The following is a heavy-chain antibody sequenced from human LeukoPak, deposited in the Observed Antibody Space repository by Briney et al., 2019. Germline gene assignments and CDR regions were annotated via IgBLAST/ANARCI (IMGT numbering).Heavy chain of an antibody. D-gene: IGHD2-8*01. CDR3: ARKYAARYGMDV. V-gene: IGHV4-39*01. CDR1: GGSISSSSCY. CDR2: IYYSGST. J-gene: IGHJ6*02. Sequence: SETLSLTCTVSGGSISSSSCYWGWIRQRPGKGLEWIGSIYYSGSTYYNPSLKSRVTISVATSKNQFPLKLSSVTAADTAVDYCARKYAARYGMDVWGQGTTVTVSS.